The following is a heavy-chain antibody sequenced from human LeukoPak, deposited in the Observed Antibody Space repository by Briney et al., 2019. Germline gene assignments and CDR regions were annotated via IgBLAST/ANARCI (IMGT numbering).Heavy chain of an antibody. Sequence: GATAKISCKASGYTFTDYYMHWVQQAPGKGLEWMGRVDPEDGETIYAEKFQGRVTITADTSTDTAYMELSSLRSEDTAVYYCATGPYCGGDCSPYYYYYYMDVWGKGTTVTVSS. D-gene: IGHD2-21*01. CDR1: GYTFTDYY. V-gene: IGHV1-69-2*01. CDR2: VDPEDGET. CDR3: ATGPYCGGDCSPYYYYYYMDV. J-gene: IGHJ6*03.